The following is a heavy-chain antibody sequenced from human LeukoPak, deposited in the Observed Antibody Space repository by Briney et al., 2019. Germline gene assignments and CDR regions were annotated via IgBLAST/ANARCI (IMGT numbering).Heavy chain of an antibody. J-gene: IGHJ4*02. CDR1: GGSISSYY. V-gene: IGHV4-59*01. CDR3: AQGNIPTDY. Sequence: SETLSLTCTVSGGSISSYYWSWIRQPPGKGLEWIGYIYFTGSTSYNPSLKSRVTISVDTSKNQFSLRLSSVTAADTAVYYCAQGNIPTDYWGQGTLVTVSS. CDR2: IYFTGST. D-gene: IGHD2-2*02.